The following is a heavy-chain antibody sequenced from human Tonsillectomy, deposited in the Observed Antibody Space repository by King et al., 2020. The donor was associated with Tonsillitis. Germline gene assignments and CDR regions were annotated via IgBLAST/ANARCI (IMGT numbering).Heavy chain of an antibody. Sequence: QLVQSGGGLVHPGGSLRLSCAASGFSFSRYAMSWVRQAPGEGLEWVSGISGSGDSTDYADSVKGRFTISRDNSKNTLYLQMNSLRADDTAVYHCAKEWSNYHYYYMDVWGKGTTVTVSS. CDR3: AKEWSNYHYYYMDV. CDR1: GFSFSRYA. J-gene: IGHJ6*03. D-gene: IGHD2-15*01. CDR2: ISGSGDST. V-gene: IGHV3-23*04.